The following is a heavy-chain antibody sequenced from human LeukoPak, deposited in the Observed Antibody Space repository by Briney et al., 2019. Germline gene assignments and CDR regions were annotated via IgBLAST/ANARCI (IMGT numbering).Heavy chain of an antibody. CDR1: GGSFSGYY. CDR2: INHSGST. CDR3: ARAELRYYDFWSGYGSDYFDY. V-gene: IGHV4-34*01. D-gene: IGHD3-3*01. Sequence: SETLSLTCAVYGGSFSGYYWSWIRQPPGKGLEWIGEINHSGSTNYNPSLKSRVTILVDTSKNQFSLKLSSVTAADTAVYYCARAELRYYDFWSGYGSDYFDYWGQGTLVTVSS. J-gene: IGHJ4*02.